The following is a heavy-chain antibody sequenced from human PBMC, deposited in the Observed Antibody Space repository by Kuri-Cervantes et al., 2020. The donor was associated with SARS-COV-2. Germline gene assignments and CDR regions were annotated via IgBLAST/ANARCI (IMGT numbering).Heavy chain of an antibody. V-gene: IGHV3-30-3*01. D-gene: IGHD4-23*01. J-gene: IGHJ3*02. CDR1: GFTFSSYA. CDR2: ISYDGSNK. CDR3: ARVGGGNSDASDI. Sequence: GESLKISCAASGFTFSSYAMHWVRQAPGKGLEWVAVISYDGSNKYYADSVKGRFTISRDNSKNTLYLQMNSLRAEDTAVYYCARVGGGNSDASDIWGQGTMVTVSS.